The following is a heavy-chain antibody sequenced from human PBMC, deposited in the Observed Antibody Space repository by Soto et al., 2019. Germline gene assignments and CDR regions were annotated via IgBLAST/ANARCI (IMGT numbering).Heavy chain of an antibody. D-gene: IGHD1-20*01. CDR1: VFVFTYFW. CDR2: IDTSGHST. V-gene: IGHV3-74*01. J-gene: IGHJ4*02. CDR3: AKDRWYFDL. Sequence: PWGSLGLSWVASVFVFTYFWMHWVRHVPGKGLVWVARIDTSGHSTNYAECVNGRFTISRDNAKNTVSLQMNSLRVEDTGVYYCAKDRWYFDLWRQGSQFTVSS.